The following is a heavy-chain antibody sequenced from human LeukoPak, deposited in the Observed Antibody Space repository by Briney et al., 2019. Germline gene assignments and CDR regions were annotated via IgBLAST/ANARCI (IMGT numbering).Heavy chain of an antibody. CDR3: ARETGIAAADGWFDP. CDR1: GGSISSYY. J-gene: IGHJ5*02. Sequence: PSETLSLTCTVSGGSISSYYWSWIRQPPGKGLEWIGYIYYSGSTYYNPSLKSRVTISVDTSKNQFSLKLSSVTAADTAVYYCARETGIAAADGWFDPWGQGTLVTVSS. CDR2: IYYSGST. D-gene: IGHD6-13*01. V-gene: IGHV4-59*12.